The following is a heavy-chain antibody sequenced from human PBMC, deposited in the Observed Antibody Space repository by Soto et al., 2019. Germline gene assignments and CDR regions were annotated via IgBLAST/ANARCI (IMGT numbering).Heavy chain of an antibody. CDR2: IYYSGST. J-gene: IGHJ4*02. Sequence: QVQLQESGPGLVKPSQTLSLTCTVSGGSISSGGYYWSWIRQHPGKGLEWIGYIYYSGSTYYNPSLKRRVTISVDTSKNQFSLKLSSVTAADTAVYYCARGRDYDSSGYYLPFFDCWGQGTLVTVSS. V-gene: IGHV4-31*03. CDR1: GGSISSGGYY. CDR3: ARGRDYDSSGYYLPFFDC. D-gene: IGHD3-22*01.